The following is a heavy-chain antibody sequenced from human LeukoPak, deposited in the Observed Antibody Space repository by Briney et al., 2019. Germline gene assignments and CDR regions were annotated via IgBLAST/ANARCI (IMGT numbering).Heavy chain of an antibody. J-gene: IGHJ6*02. Sequence: PGGSLRLSCAASGFTASTNYMSWVRQAPGKGLEWVSVIYSGGSTYYADSVKGRFTISRHDSRNTLYLQMNSLRAEDTAVYYCARDRSSWGYYYGMDVWGQGTTVTVSS. D-gene: IGHD6-13*01. V-gene: IGHV3-53*04. CDR3: ARDRSSWGYYYGMDV. CDR1: GFTASTNY. CDR2: IYSGGST.